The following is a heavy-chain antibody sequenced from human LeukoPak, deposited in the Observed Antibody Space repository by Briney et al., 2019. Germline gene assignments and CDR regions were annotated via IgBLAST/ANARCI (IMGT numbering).Heavy chain of an antibody. CDR3: AREQVGVSFDY. J-gene: IGHJ4*02. Sequence: ASVKVSCKASGHTFTSYGISWVRQAPGQGLEWMGWISAHNGHTNYVQPFQGRVTMTTDTSTNTAYMELRSLRSDDTAVYYCAREQVGVSFDYWGQGTLVTVSS. CDR1: GHTFTSYG. D-gene: IGHD1-26*01. V-gene: IGHV1-18*01. CDR2: ISAHNGHT.